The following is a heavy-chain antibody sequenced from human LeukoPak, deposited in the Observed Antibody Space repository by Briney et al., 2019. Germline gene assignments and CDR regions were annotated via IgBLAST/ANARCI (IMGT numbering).Heavy chain of an antibody. CDR1: GFTFSSSA. V-gene: IGHV1-69*13. J-gene: IGHJ5*02. CDR2: IIPIFGTA. D-gene: IGHD3-10*01. CDR3: ARDRSYYGSGSYQYNWFDP. Sequence: SVKVSCKTSGFTFSSSAVQWVRQAPGQGLEWMGGIIPIFGTANYAQKFQGRVTITADESTSTAYMELSSLRSEDTAVYYCARDRSYYGSGSYQYNWFDPWGQGTLVTVSS.